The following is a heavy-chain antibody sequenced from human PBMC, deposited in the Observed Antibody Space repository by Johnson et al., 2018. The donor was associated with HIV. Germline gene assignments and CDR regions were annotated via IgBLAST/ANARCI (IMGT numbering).Heavy chain of an antibody. Sequence: MQLVESGGGLVQPGGSLRLSCAASGFPFSSFAMSWVRQAPGKGLEWVSVIYSGGSTYYADSVKGRFTISRDNSKNTLYLQMKSLGAEDTAVFYCAKDRSSWGYDAFDIWGQGTMVTVSS. CDR3: AKDRSSWGYDAFDI. D-gene: IGHD6-13*01. CDR1: GFPFSSFA. CDR2: IYSGGST. V-gene: IGHV3-23*03. J-gene: IGHJ3*02.